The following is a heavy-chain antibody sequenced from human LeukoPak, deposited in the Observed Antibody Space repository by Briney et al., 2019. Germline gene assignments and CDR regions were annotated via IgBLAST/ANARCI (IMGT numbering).Heavy chain of an antibody. V-gene: IGHV3-30*02. CDR2: LEKDGDDI. J-gene: IGHJ4*02. Sequence: GGSLRLSCGASGFIFSHYGMHWVRQAPGKGLEWVAYLEKDGDDIMYGDSVKGRFTISRDNSKNKVYLQMNSLRSEDTAVYYCAEDSGTLHGGPDFWGQGTLVSVSS. CDR3: AEDSGTLHGGPDF. D-gene: IGHD3-10*01. CDR1: GFIFSHYG.